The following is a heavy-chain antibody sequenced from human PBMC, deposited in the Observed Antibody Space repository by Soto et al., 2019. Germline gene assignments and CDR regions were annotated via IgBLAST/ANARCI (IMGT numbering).Heavy chain of an antibody. CDR2: ISAYNGNT. D-gene: IGHD2-21*02. CDR1: GYTFTSYG. V-gene: IGHV1-18*04. J-gene: IGHJ5*02. CDR3: ARLVQVTQANWFDH. Sequence: XSVKVSCKASGYTFTSYGISWVRQAPGQGLEWMGWISAYNGNTNYAQKLQGRVTMTTDTSTSTAYMELRSLRSDDTAVYYCARLVQVTQANWFDHWGQGTLVTVSS.